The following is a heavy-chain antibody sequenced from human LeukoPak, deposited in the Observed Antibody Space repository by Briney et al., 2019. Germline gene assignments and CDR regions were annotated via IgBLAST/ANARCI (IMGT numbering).Heavy chain of an antibody. J-gene: IGHJ4*02. CDR1: GGSISSYY. Sequence: SETLSLTCTVSGGSISSYYWSWIRQPPGKGLEWIGSIYYTETTYYNPSLKSRVAISVDTSKNQFSLKLSSVTAADTAVYYCARHPSVTRRRYFDNWGQGSLVTVSS. V-gene: IGHV4-59*05. D-gene: IGHD4-17*01. CDR3: ARHPSVTRRRYFDN. CDR2: IYYTETT.